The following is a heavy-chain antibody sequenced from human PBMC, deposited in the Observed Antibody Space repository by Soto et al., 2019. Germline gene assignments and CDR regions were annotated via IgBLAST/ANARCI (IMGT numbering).Heavy chain of an antibody. J-gene: IGHJ5*02. V-gene: IGHV4-31*03. CDR3: AREVVSSPPEGYNWFDP. CDR1: GGSISSGGYY. Sequence: SETLSLTCTVSGGSISSGGYYWSWIRQHPGKGLEWIGYIYYSGSTYYNPSLKSRVTISVDTSKNQFSLKLSSVTAADTAVYYCAREVVSSPPEGYNWFDPWGQGTLVTVSS. CDR2: IYYSGST. D-gene: IGHD6-6*01.